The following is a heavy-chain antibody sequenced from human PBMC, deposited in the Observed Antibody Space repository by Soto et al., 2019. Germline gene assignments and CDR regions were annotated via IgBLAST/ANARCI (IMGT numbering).Heavy chain of an antibody. V-gene: IGHV1-24*01. D-gene: IGHD7-27*01. CDR3: ATDPGYGMDV. CDR2: FDPEDGET. Sequence: GASVKVSCKASGYTFTSRYMHWLRQAPGQGLEGMGSFDPEDGETIYAQKFQGRVTMTEDTSTDTAYMELSSLRSEDTAVYYCATDPGYGMDVWGQGTTVTVSS. CDR1: GYTFTSRY. J-gene: IGHJ6*02.